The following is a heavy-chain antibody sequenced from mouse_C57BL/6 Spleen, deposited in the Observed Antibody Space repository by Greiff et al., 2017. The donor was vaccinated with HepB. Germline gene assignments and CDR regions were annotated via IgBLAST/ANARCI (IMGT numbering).Heavy chain of an antibody. CDR1: GYSFTDYN. Sequence: EVQLVESGPELVKPGASVKISCKASGYSFTDYNMNWVKQSNGKSLEWIGVINPNYGTTSYNQKYKGKATLTVDQSYSKAYMQLNSLTSEDSAVYYCAWDYYDYDWFAYWGQGTLVTVSA. CDR3: AWDYYDYDWFAY. D-gene: IGHD2-4*01. V-gene: IGHV1-39*01. CDR2: INPNYGTT. J-gene: IGHJ3*01.